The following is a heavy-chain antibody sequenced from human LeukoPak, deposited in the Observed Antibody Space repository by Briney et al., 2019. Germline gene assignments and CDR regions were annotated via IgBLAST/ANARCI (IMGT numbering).Heavy chain of an antibody. D-gene: IGHD6-13*01. Sequence: SETLSLTCAASGYSLSNHDLIWIRQAPGKGLEWMGEILHTGSTNYNPSFKSRVTISIDTSKNQFFLTLTSVTAADTAVYFCARGPAAVHPGGQGTLVTVSS. CDR1: GYSLSNHD. CDR2: ILHTGST. J-gene: IGHJ5*02. V-gene: IGHV4-34*12. CDR3: ARGPAAVHP.